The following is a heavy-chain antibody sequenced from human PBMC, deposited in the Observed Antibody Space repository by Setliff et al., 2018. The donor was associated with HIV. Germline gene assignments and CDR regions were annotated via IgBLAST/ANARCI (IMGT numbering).Heavy chain of an antibody. D-gene: IGHD4-4*01. CDR2: ISGRGNSI. CDR1: GFTFSDYY. V-gene: IGHV3-11*04. J-gene: IGHJ6*03. CDR3: ARGGGGGRLQDYYYYMDV. Sequence: GGSLRLSCAASGFTFSDYYMSWIRQAPGKGLEWISYISGRGNSIYADSVKGRFTISRDNAKNSLYLQMNSLRAEETAVYYCARGGGGGRLQDYYYYMDVWGKGTTVTVSS.